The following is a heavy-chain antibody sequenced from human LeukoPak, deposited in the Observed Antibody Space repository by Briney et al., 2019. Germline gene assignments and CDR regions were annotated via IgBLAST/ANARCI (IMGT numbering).Heavy chain of an antibody. Sequence: GGSLRLSCATSGFSFITYGMHWVRQAPGKGLEWVAFIRYDGSNKYYGDSVMGRFTISRDNSVNTLFLEMNSLRAEDTAVYYCAAFITMIVVVITVDYWGQGTLVTVSS. V-gene: IGHV3-30*02. CDR2: IRYDGSNK. CDR1: GFSFITYG. J-gene: IGHJ4*02. D-gene: IGHD3-22*01. CDR3: AAFITMIVVVITVDY.